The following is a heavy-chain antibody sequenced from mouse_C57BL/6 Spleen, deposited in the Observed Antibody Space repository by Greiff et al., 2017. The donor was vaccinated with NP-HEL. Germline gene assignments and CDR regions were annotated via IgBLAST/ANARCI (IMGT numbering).Heavy chain of an antibody. D-gene: IGHD1-1*01. Sequence: QVQLQQPGAELVKPGASVKLSCKASGYTFTSYWMQWVKQRPGQGLEWIGEIDPSDSYTNYNQKFKGKATLTVDTSSSTAYMQLSSLTSEDSAVYYCASVNYYGSTYYWGQGTTLTVSS. CDR3: ASVNYYGSTYY. CDR2: IDPSDSYT. CDR1: GYTFTSYW. J-gene: IGHJ2*01. V-gene: IGHV1-50*01.